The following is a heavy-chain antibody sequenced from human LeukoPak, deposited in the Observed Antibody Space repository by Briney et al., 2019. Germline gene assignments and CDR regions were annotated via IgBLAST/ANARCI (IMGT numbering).Heavy chain of an antibody. Sequence: PSETLSLTCTVSGGFISSYYWSWIRQPAGKGLEWIGRIYTSGSTNYNPSLKSRVTMSVDTSKNQFSLKLSSVTAADTAVYYCAAEKYYYGPGSYYSSVFRFDIWGQGTMVTVSS. D-gene: IGHD3-10*01. CDR3: AAEKYYYGPGSYYSSVFRFDI. V-gene: IGHV4-4*07. CDR2: IYTSGST. J-gene: IGHJ3*02. CDR1: GGFISSYY.